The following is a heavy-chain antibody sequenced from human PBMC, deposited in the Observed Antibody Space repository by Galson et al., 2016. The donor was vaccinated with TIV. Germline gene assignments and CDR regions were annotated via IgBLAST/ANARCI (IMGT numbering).Heavy chain of an antibody. D-gene: IGHD6-19*01. CDR1: GFTFSNYG. J-gene: IGHJ3*02. CDR2: IWYDGSNK. Sequence: SLRLSCAASGFTFSNYGMHWVRQAPGKGLEWVAVIWYDGSNKYYADSMKGRFTISRDNSKNTLYLQMNSLRAEDTAVYYCARGYSSGFLQVDAFDIWGQGTTVTVSS. CDR3: ARGYSSGFLQVDAFDI. V-gene: IGHV3-33*01.